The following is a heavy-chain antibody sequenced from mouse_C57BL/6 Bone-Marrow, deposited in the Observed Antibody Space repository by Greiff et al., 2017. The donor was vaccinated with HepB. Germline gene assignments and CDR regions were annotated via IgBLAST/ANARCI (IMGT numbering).Heavy chain of an antibody. CDR1: GFTFSSYA. CDR3: ARDQLYYGSSYWYFDV. D-gene: IGHD1-1*01. Sequence: EVKLVESGGGLVKPGGSLKLSCAASGFTFSSYAMSWVRQTPEKRLEWVATISDGCSYTYYPDNVKGRFTISRDNAKNNLYLQMSHLKSEDTAMYYCARDQLYYGSSYWYFDVWGTGTTVTVSS. J-gene: IGHJ1*03. V-gene: IGHV5-4*01. CDR2: ISDGCSYT.